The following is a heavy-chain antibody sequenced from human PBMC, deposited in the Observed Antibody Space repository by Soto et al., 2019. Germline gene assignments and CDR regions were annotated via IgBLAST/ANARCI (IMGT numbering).Heavy chain of an antibody. J-gene: IGHJ6*03. D-gene: IGHD2-2*01. CDR1: GGSISSYY. CDR3: ARVIVVVPAAMRDYYYYMDV. Sequence: SETLSLTCTVSGGSISSYYWSWIRQPPGKGLEWIGYIYYSGSTNYNPSLKSRVTISVDTSKNQFSLKLSSVTAADTAVYYCARVIVVVPAAMRDYYYYMDVWGKGTTVTVSS. CDR2: IYYSGST. V-gene: IGHV4-59*08.